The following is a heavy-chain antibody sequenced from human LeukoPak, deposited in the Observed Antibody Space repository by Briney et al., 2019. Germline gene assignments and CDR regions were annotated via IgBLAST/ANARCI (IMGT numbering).Heavy chain of an antibody. CDR2: ISSSSSYI. V-gene: IGHV3-21*01. CDR1: GFTFSSYS. J-gene: IGHJ6*01. CDR3: ARGGGTYYDILTGLPYYYYGMEV. D-gene: IGHD3-9*01. Sequence: GGSLRLSCAASGFTFSSYSMNWVRQAPGKGLEWVSSISSSSSYIYYADSVKGRFTISRDNAKNSLYLQMNSLRAEDTAVYYCARGGGTYYDILTGLPYYYYGMEVWGQGTTVTVSS.